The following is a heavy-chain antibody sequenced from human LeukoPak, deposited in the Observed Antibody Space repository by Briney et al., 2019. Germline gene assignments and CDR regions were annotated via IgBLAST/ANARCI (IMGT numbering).Heavy chain of an antibody. CDR2: ISGSGGST. CDR1: GFTFSTYA. Sequence: GGSLRLSCAASGFTFSTYAMRWVRQAPGKGLEWVSAISGSGGSTNYADSVKGRVTVSRDNSKSTLYLQMNSLRAEDTAVYYCAKSSYYDSSGYYGEYYFDYWGQGTLVTVSS. CDR3: AKSSYYDSSGYYGEYYFDY. D-gene: IGHD3-22*01. J-gene: IGHJ4*02. V-gene: IGHV3-23*01.